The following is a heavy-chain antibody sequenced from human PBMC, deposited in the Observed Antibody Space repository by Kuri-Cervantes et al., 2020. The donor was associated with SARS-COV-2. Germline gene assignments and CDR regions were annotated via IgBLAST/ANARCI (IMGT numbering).Heavy chain of an antibody. V-gene: IGHV3-23*01. Sequence: GESLKISCTASGFTFSSYAMSWVCQAPGKGLEWVSTVSGSGVSTYYADSVKGRFTISRDNSASTMFLQMNSLRAEDTALYFCAKDLISASYFGSGSPDYWGQGTLVTVSS. CDR1: GFTFSSYA. CDR2: VSGSGVST. CDR3: AKDLISASYFGSGSPDY. J-gene: IGHJ4*02. D-gene: IGHD3-10*01.